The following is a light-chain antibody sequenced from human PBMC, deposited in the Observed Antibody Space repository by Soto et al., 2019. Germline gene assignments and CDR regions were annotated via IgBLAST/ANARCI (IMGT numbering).Light chain of an antibody. CDR1: SSDIGTYNF. CDR3: CSYVGSDTYVI. V-gene: IGLV2-23*01. J-gene: IGLJ2*01. Sequence: QSALTQPASVSGSPGQSITISCTGTSSDIGTYNFVSWYQQRPGKAPKFIIYDDVRRPSGVSNRFSGSKSGNTASLTISGLQAEDEADYYCCSYVGSDTYVIFGGGTKLTVL. CDR2: DDV.